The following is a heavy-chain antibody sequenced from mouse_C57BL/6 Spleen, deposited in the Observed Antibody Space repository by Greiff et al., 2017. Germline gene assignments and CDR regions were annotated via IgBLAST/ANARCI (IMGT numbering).Heavy chain of an antibody. CDR3: ARWGLLRLGFDY. D-gene: IGHD1-1*01. CDR1: GYAFSSYW. Sequence: VQLQESGAELVKPGASVKISCKASGYAFSSYWMNWVKQRPGKGLEWIGQIYPGDGDTNYNGKFKGKATLTADKSSSTAYMQLSSLTSEDSAVYFCARWGLLRLGFDYWGQGTTLTVSS. CDR2: IYPGDGDT. V-gene: IGHV1-80*01. J-gene: IGHJ2*01.